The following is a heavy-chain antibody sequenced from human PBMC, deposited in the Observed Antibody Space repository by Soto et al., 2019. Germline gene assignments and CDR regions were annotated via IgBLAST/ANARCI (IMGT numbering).Heavy chain of an antibody. CDR1: GFTFGDYA. CDR2: IRSKAYGGTT. V-gene: IGHV3-49*03. Sequence: EVQLVESGGGLVQPGRSLRLSCTASGFTFGDYAMSWFRQAPGKGLEWVGFIRSKAYGGTTEYAASVKGRFTISRDDSKSIAYLQMNSLKTEDTAVYYCTKTLYYYYYYYMDVWGKGTTVTVSS. J-gene: IGHJ6*03. CDR3: TKTLYYYYYYYMDV.